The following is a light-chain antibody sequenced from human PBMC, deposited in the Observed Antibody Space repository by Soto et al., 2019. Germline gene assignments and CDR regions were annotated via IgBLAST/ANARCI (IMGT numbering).Light chain of an antibody. CDR1: QSISSW. CDR3: QQYNSYPIT. Sequence: DIQMTQSPSTLSASVGDRVTITCRASQSISSWLAWYQQKPGKAPKLLIYDASSLESGVPSRFSGSGSGTEFTLTISSLQPDDFATCYCQQYNSYPITFGPGTKVDIK. J-gene: IGKJ3*01. V-gene: IGKV1-5*01. CDR2: DAS.